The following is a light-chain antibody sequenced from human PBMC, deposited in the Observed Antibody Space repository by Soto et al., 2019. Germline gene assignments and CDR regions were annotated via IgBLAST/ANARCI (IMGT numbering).Light chain of an antibody. CDR1: QSISSTY. V-gene: IGKV3-20*01. Sequence: EIVLTQSPGTLSLSPGERATLSCRASQSISSTYLTWYHQRPGQAPRLLIYDASRRATGIPDRFSGSGSGTDFSLTISRLGPEDFAVYYCQHYDSARWTFGLGTKVEIK. CDR3: QHYDSARWT. J-gene: IGKJ1*01. CDR2: DAS.